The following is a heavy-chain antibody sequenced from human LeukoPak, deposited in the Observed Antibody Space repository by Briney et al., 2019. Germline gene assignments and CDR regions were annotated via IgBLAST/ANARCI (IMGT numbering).Heavy chain of an antibody. J-gene: IGHJ6*03. V-gene: IGHV3-9*01. CDR1: GFTFDDYA. D-gene: IGHD6-19*01. CDR3: ANARGRYSSGWYDYYYYMDV. CDR2: ISWNGGNI. Sequence: QPGRSLRLSCAASGFTFDDYAMHWVRQAPGKGLEWVSGISWNGGNIGYADSVKGRFIISRDNARNSLYLQMNSLRAEDTAVYYCANARGRYSSGWYDYYYYMDVWGKGTTVTVSS.